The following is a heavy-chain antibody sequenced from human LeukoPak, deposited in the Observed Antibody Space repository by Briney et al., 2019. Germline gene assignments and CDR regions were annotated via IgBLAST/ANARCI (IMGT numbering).Heavy chain of an antibody. CDR2: IGGSGGST. V-gene: IGHV3-23*01. J-gene: IGHJ4*02. CDR1: GFTFSSYA. CDR3: AKGAHDFWSGYKRDYFDY. Sequence: GGSLRLSCAASGFTFSSYAMSWVRQAPGKGLEWVSAIGGSGGSTYYADSVKGRFTISRDNSKNTLYLQMNSLRAEDTAVYYCAKGAHDFWSGYKRDYFDYWGQGTLVTVSS. D-gene: IGHD3-3*01.